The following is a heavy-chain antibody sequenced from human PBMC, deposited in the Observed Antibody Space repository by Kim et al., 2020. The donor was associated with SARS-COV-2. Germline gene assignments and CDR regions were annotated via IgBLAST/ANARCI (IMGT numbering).Heavy chain of an antibody. J-gene: IGHJ4*02. D-gene: IGHD3-10*01. Sequence: GEYLKISCKGSGYSFTSYWIGWVRQMPGKGLEWMGIIYPDDSDTRYSPSFQGLVTISADKSISTAYLQWSSLKASDTAMYYCARAPYGSGTYYNSGDYWGQGTLVTVSS. CDR1: GYSFTSYW. CDR3: ARAPYGSGTYYNSGDY. CDR2: IYPDDSDT. V-gene: IGHV5-51*01.